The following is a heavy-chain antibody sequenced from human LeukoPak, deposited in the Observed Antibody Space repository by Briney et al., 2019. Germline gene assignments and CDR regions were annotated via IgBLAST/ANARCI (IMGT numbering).Heavy chain of an antibody. J-gene: IGHJ6*02. CDR1: GFTFSSYS. CDR3: ARASAAGLDV. Sequence: PGGSLRLSCAASGFTFSSYSMNWVRQAPGKGLEWVANIKQDGSEKYYVDSVKGRFTISRDNAKNSLYLHMNSLRAEDTAVYYCARASAAGLDVWGQGTTVTVSS. CDR2: IKQDGSEK. V-gene: IGHV3-7*01. D-gene: IGHD6-13*01.